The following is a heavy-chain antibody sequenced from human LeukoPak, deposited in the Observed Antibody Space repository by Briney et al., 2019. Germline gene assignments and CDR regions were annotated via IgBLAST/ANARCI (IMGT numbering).Heavy chain of an antibody. CDR3: AKAPVTSCRGAFCYPFDY. V-gene: IGHV3-23*01. J-gene: IGHJ4*02. D-gene: IGHD2-15*01. CDR1: GFTFSDYY. CDR2: MSSSDDGR. Sequence: PGGSLRLSCAVSGFTFSDYYMSWIRQAPGKGLEWVSAMSSSDDGRYYAASVRGRFTISRDTSRSTLYLQMNSLRAEDAAVYYCAKAPVTSCRGAFCYPFDYWGQGTLVTVSS.